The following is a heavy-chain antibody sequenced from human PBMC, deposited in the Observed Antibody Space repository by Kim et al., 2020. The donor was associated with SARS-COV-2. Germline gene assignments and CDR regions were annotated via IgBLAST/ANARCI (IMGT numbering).Heavy chain of an antibody. CDR1: GGSISSGGYY. CDR3: ASRVVVAATPYYFDY. Sequence: SETLSLTCTVSGGSISSGGYYWSWIRQHPGKGLEWIGYIYYSGSTYYNPSLKSRVTISVDTSKNQFSLKLSSVTAADTAVYYCASRVVVAATPYYFDYWGQRTLVTVSS. CDR2: IYYSGST. D-gene: IGHD2-15*01. V-gene: IGHV4-31*03. J-gene: IGHJ4*02.